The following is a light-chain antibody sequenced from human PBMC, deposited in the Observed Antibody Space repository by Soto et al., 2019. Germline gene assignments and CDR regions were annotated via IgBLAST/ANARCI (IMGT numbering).Light chain of an antibody. CDR1: SSDVGGYNY. CDR3: CFYGDTFAV. J-gene: IGLJ3*02. V-gene: IGLV2-11*01. Sequence: QSALTQPRSVSGSPGQSVTISCTGTSSDVGGYNYVSWYQHHPGRAPKLMIYDVFNRPSGVPDRFSGSKSGNTASLTISGLQADDEDYYYCCFYGDTFAVFGGGTKLTVL. CDR2: DVF.